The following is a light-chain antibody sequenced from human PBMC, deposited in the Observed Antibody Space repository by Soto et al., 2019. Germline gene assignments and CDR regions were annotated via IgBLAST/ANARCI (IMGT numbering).Light chain of an antibody. J-gene: IGKJ5*01. V-gene: IGKV1-39*01. CDR1: QSISSY. Sequence: DIQMTQSQTSLSASVGDRVTITCRASQSISSYLNWYQQKPGKAPKLLIYAASSLQSGVPSRFSGSGSGTDFTLTISSLQPEDFATYYCPQSYSTPRTFGHGTRLEIK. CDR2: AAS. CDR3: PQSYSTPRT.